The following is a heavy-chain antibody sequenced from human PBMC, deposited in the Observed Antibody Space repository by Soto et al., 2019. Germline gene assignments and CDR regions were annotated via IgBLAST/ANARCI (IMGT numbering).Heavy chain of an antibody. CDR2: IYYSGST. CDR3: ASFFLQAEDGIRDL. V-gene: IGHV4-59*01. Sequence: WIRQTPGKGLEWIGYIYYSGSTHYNPSLKSRVTISVDTSKNQFSLKLSSVTAADTVLYSCASFFLQAEDGIRDL. D-gene: IGHD3-3*01. J-gene: IGHJ2*01.